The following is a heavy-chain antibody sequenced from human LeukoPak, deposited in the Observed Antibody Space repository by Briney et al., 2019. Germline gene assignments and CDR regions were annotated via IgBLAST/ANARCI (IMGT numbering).Heavy chain of an antibody. CDR2: IYYSGST. V-gene: IGHV4-39*01. Sequence: KPSETLSLTCTVSGGSISSSSYYWGWIRQPPGKGLEWIGSIYYSGSTYYNPSLKSRVTISVDTSNNQFSLKLNSVTAADTAVYYCASHGSLPGDAFDIWGQGTMVTVSS. CDR1: GGSISSSSYY. D-gene: IGHD3-10*01. J-gene: IGHJ3*02. CDR3: ASHGSLPGDAFDI.